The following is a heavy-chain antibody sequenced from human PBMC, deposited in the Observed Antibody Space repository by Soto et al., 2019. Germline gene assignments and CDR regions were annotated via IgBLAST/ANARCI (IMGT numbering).Heavy chain of an antibody. V-gene: IGHV4-34*01. CDR2: INHSGST. CDR3: ARGSYIVRGVIDY. Sequence: SETLSLTXAVYGGSFSDFYWSWIRQPPGKGLEWIGEINHSGSTNYNPSLESRVAISVDTSKNQFSLDVSSVTAADTAVFYCARGSYIVRGVIDYWGQGTLVTVSS. J-gene: IGHJ4*02. D-gene: IGHD3-10*01. CDR1: GGSFSDFY.